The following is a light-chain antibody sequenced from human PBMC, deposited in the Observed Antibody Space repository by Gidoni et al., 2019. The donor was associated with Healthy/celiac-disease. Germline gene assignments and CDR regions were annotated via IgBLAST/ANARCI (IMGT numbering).Light chain of an antibody. J-gene: IGKJ5*01. CDR1: QSLLHSNGYNY. CDR2: LGS. V-gene: IGKV2-28*01. CDR3: MQALQRIT. Sequence: DIVMTQSPLSLPVTPGEPASISCRSSQSLLHSNGYNYLDWYLQKPGQSPQLLSYLGSNRASGVPDRFSGSGSGTDFTLKISRVEAEDVGVYYCMQALQRITFGQGTRLEIK.